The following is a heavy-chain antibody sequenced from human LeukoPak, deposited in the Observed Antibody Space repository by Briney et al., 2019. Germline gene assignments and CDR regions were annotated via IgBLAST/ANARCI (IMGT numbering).Heavy chain of an antibody. CDR1: GFTFSSYA. CDR2: ISYDGSNK. V-gene: IGHV3-30*04. CDR3: ARAFGSGGSCY. Sequence: GRPLRLSCAASGFTFSSYAMHWVRQAPGKGLEWVAVISYDGSNKYYADSVKGRFTISRDNSKNTLYLQMNSLRAEDTAVYYCARAFGSGGSCYWGQGTLVTVSS. D-gene: IGHD2-15*01. J-gene: IGHJ4*02.